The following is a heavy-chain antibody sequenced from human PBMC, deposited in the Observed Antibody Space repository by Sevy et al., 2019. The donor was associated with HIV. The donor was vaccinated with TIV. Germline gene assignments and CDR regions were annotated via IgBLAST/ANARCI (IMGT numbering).Heavy chain of an antibody. D-gene: IGHD3-22*01. CDR2: ISGFGNT. V-gene: IGHV3-23*01. CDR3: AKVLNPALESMMEVTVRSLKGFDV. CDR1: GFTFNTHV. J-gene: IGHJ3*01. Sequence: GGFLRLSCVASGFTFNTHVMNWVRQAPGKGLEWVSSISGFGNTYYVDSVRGRFTISRDNAKNTLYLQMNSLRADDTVVYYCAKVLNPALESMMEVTVRSLKGFDVWGQGTMVTVSS.